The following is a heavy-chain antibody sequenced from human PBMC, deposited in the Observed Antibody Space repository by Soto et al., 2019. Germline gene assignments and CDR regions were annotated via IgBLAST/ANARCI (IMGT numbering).Heavy chain of an antibody. CDR3: ARQAYDTSGYRYFDF. V-gene: IGHV5-51*01. D-gene: IGHD3-22*01. Sequence: GESLKISCQTSGFSFTSHWIGWVRQMPGKGLEWMGIIYPDDSDTRYSSSFQGQVTISADKSIGTAYLQWSSLKASDTAIYFCARQAYDTSGYRYFDFWGQGTLVTVSS. CDR2: IYPDDSDT. CDR1: GFSFTSHW. J-gene: IGHJ4*02.